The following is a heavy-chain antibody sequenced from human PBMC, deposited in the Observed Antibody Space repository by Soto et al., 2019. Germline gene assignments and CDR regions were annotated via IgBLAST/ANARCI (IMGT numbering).Heavy chain of an antibody. CDR3: AREVFRYFDL. CDR1: GYTLTRYG. Sequence: QVHLVQSGAEVKKPGASVKVSCKASGYTLTRYGITWVRQAPGQGLEWMGSISAYNANTNYAQKLQGRLTMTTDTSTSTAYMELRSLTSDDTAVYYCAREVFRYFDLWGRGTLVSVPS. J-gene: IGHJ2*01. V-gene: IGHV1-18*01. D-gene: IGHD1-20*01. CDR2: ISAYNANT.